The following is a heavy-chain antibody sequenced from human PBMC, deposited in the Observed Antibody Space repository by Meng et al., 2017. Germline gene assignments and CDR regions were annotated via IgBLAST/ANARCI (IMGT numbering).Heavy chain of an antibody. Sequence: GGSLRLSCAASGFTFSSYAMHWVRQAPGKGLEWVAVISYDGSNKYYADSVKGRFTISRDNSKNTLYLQMNSLRAEDTAVYYCARDPNYYDSSGYYYFRGGYYYGMDVWGPGTTVTVSS. CDR2: ISYDGSNK. V-gene: IGHV3-30*01. D-gene: IGHD3-22*01. CDR3: ARDPNYYDSSGYYYFRGGYYYGMDV. CDR1: GFTFSSYA. J-gene: IGHJ6*02.